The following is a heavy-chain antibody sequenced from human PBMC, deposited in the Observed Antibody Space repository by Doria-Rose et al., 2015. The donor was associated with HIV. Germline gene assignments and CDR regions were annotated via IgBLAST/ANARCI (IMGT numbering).Heavy chain of an antibody. V-gene: IGHV1-2*02. Sequence: GCTSTEYYMSWVRQAPGQGPEWMGWINPNSGGTDYAQKFQGRVTMTRDTSISTAYMELSSLRSDDTAVYYCAREDDLITTVTTFTYWGQGTLVTVSS. CDR2: INPNSGGT. J-gene: IGHJ4*02. D-gene: IGHD4-17*01. CDR3: AREDDLITTVTTFTY. CDR1: GCTSTEYY.